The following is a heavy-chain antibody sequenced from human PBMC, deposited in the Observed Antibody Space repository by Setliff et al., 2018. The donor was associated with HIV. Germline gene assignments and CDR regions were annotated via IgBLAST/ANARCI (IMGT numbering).Heavy chain of an antibody. CDR2: IYWDDDK. V-gene: IGHV2-5*02. D-gene: IGHD3-3*02. J-gene: IGHJ6*03. Sequence: SGPTLVNPTQTLTLTCTVSGFSLSSSGVVVGWIRQPPGKALEWLALIYWDDDKRYSPSLKSGLTITKDTSKNQVVLTMTNMDPVDTATYYCAHILQDPPSHFYYYFYMDVWGKGTTVTVSS. CDR3: AHILQDPPSHFYYYFYMDV. CDR1: GFSLSSSGVV.